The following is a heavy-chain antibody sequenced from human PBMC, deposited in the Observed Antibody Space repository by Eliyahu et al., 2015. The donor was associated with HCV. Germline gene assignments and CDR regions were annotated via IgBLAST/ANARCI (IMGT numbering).Heavy chain of an antibody. Sequence: EVQLVESGGGLIQXGGSLXLXXAASGFTVSSNXMXWXRQAPGKGLEWVSVIYSGGSTYYADSVKGRFTISRDNSKNTLYLQMNSLRAEDTAVYYCARGVSMTMHDYWGQGTLVTVSS. CDR2: IYSGGST. J-gene: IGHJ4*02. V-gene: IGHV3-53*01. CDR1: GFTVSSNX. D-gene: IGHD4/OR15-4a*01. CDR3: ARGVSMTMHDY.